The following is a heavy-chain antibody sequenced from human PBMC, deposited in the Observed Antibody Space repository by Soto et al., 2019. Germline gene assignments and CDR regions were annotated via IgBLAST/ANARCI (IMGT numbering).Heavy chain of an antibody. V-gene: IGHV4-34*01. CDR3: ARLNGYCVGTSCHGYYGMDV. CDR2: INHSGSS. CDR1: GGSFSGYI. D-gene: IGHD2-2*03. Sequence: SETLSLTCAVXGGSFSGYIWTWIRQTPGKGLQWIGQINHSGSSIYNPSLKNRVTISTMSNNKFSLELSSVTAADTAVYYCARLNGYCVGTSCHGYYGMDVWGQGTTVTVSS. J-gene: IGHJ6*02.